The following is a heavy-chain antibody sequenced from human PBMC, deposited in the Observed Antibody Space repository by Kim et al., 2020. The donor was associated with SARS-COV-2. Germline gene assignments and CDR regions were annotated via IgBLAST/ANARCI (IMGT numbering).Heavy chain of an antibody. Sequence: SETLSLTCTVSGGSISSYYWSWIRQPAGKGLEWIGRIYTSGSTNYNPSLKSRVTMSVDTSKNQFSLKLSSVTAADTAVYYCASDYYYDSSGYYQFWGQGTMVTVSS. V-gene: IGHV4-4*07. CDR1: GGSISSYY. CDR3: ASDYYYDSSGYYQF. CDR2: IYTSGST. J-gene: IGHJ3*01. D-gene: IGHD3-22*01.